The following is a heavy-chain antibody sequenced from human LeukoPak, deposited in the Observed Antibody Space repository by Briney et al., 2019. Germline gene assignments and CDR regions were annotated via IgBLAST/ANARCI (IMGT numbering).Heavy chain of an antibody. CDR2: ISYDGSNQ. CDR3: ARGCSGSYDAFDI. D-gene: IGHD3-3*01. CDR1: GFTFSSYG. J-gene: IGHJ3*02. V-gene: IGHV3-30*19. Sequence: TGGSLRLSCAASGFTFSSYGMHWVRQAPGKGLEWVAVISYDGSNQYYADSVKGRFAISRDNSKNTLYLQMSTLRAEDSAVYYCARGCSGSYDAFDIWGQGTMVTVSS.